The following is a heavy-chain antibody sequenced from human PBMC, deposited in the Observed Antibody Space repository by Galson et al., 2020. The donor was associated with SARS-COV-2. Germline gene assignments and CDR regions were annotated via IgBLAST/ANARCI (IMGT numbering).Heavy chain of an antibody. CDR2: ISHDGKIQ. V-gene: IGHV3-30*04. Sequence: GGSLRLSCPASGFTLADYAMHWVRQAPGKGLDWLTVISHDGKIQVYADSVKGRFTISRDNSGNMVFLQIVSLRPDDTALYYFTRDVSGGASDIWSQGTMGTVS. CDR1: GFTLADYA. J-gene: IGHJ3*02. CDR3: TRDVSGGASDI. D-gene: IGHD1-26*01.